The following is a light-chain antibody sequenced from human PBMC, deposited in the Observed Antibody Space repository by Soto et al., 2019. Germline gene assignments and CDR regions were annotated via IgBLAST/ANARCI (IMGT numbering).Light chain of an antibody. CDR1: QSVSSN. CDR2: GAS. Sequence: EIVMTQSPATLSVSPGERATLSCRASQSVSSNLAWYQQKPGQAPRLLIYGASTRATGIPARFSGSGSGTDLTLTISSLQSEDFAVYYCQQYNNWPHTFGQGTKLEIK. V-gene: IGKV3-15*01. J-gene: IGKJ2*01. CDR3: QQYNNWPHT.